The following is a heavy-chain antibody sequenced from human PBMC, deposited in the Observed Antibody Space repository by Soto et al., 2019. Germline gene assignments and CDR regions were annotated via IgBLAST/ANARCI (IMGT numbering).Heavy chain of an antibody. CDR2: INAGNGNT. CDR3: AREGDGYTLFDCDYYGMDV. V-gene: IGHV1-3*01. D-gene: IGHD3-9*01. Sequence: QVQLVQSGAEVKKPGASVKVSCKASGYTFTSYAMHWVRQAPGQRLEWMGWINAGNGNTKYSQKFQGRVTITRDRSARTEYMGLSSLLSEDTAVYYCAREGDGYTLFDCDYYGMDVWGQGTTVTVSS. CDR1: GYTFTSYA. J-gene: IGHJ6*02.